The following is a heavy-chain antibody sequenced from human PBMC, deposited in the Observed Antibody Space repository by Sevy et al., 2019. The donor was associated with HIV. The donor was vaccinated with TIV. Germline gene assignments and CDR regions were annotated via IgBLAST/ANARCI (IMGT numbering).Heavy chain of an antibody. Sequence: GGSLRLSCAASGFSFISYAMNWVRQAPGKGLEWVSAISGSDGATYYADSVKGRFSISRDNSKNTLYLQMDSLRAEDTAVYYCAKDIVAGVGDAFDIWGQGTMVTVSS. CDR2: ISGSDGAT. V-gene: IGHV3-23*01. CDR1: GFSFISYA. D-gene: IGHD2-15*01. J-gene: IGHJ3*02. CDR3: AKDIVAGVGDAFDI.